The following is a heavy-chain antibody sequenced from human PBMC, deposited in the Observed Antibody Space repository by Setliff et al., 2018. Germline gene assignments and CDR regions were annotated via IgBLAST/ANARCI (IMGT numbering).Heavy chain of an antibody. CDR2: ISAYNGYI. CDR3: ARAPGTVVVPASRSAFDI. Sequence: ASVKVSCKASGYTFSNYGISWVRQAPGQGLEWMGWISAYNGYIIYAQKLQGRVTMTTDTSTSTTYMEVRSLRSDDTAVYYCARAPGTVVVPASRSAFDIWGQGTMVTVSS. V-gene: IGHV1-18*01. CDR1: GYTFSNYG. J-gene: IGHJ3*02. D-gene: IGHD2-2*01.